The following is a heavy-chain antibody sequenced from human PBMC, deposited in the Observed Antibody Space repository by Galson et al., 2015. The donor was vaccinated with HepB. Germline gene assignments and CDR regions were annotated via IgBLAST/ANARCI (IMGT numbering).Heavy chain of an antibody. D-gene: IGHD4-11*01. J-gene: IGHJ4*02. CDR2: IYWDDDK. CDR1: GFSLSTSGVG. CDR3: PHHDHGNYVFSY. Sequence: PALVKPTQTLTLTCSFSGFSLSTSGVGVGWIRQPPGKALEWLALIYWDDDKRYSPFLKSRLTITKDTSKNLVVLRMTNMDPVDTATYYCPHHDHGNYVFSYWGQGTLVTVSS. V-gene: IGHV2-5*02.